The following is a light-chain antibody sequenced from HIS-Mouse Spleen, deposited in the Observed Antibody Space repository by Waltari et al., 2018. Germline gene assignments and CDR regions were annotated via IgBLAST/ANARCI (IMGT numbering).Light chain of an antibody. Sequence: SSELTQDPAVSVALGPTVRITCQGDSLRSYYASWYQQKPGQAPVLVIYGKNNRPSGIPDRFPGSSSGNTASSTITGAQAEDEADYYCNSRDSSGNHVVFGGGTKLTVL. V-gene: IGLV3-19*01. J-gene: IGLJ2*01. CDR3: NSRDSSGNHVV. CDR2: GKN. CDR1: SLRSYY.